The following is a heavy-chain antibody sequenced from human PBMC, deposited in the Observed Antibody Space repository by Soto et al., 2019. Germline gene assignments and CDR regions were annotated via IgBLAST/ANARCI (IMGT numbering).Heavy chain of an antibody. CDR3: ARFYYDSSGYLPSPYYYYYGMDV. CDR2: ISSSSSTI. D-gene: IGHD3-22*01. CDR1: GFTFSSYS. V-gene: IGHV3-48*01. J-gene: IGHJ6*02. Sequence: LRLSCAASGFTFSSYSMNWVRQAPGKGLGWVSYISSSSSTIYYADSVKGRFTISRDNAKNSLYLQMNSLRAEDTAVYYCARFYYDSSGYLPSPYYYYYGMDVWGQGTTVTVSS.